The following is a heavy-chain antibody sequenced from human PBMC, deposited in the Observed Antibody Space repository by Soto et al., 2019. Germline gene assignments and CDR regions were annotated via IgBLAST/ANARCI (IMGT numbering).Heavy chain of an antibody. CDR2: IYYSGST. V-gene: IGHV4-31*03. J-gene: IGHJ4*02. CDR3: ARGARHYDSSGYDY. D-gene: IGHD3-22*01. Sequence: SETLSLTCTVSGGSISSGGYYWSWIRQHPGKGLEWIGYIYYSGSTYYNPSLKSRVTISVDTSKNQFSLKLSSATAADTAVYYCARGARHYDSSGYDYWGQGTLVTVSS. CDR1: GGSISSGGYY.